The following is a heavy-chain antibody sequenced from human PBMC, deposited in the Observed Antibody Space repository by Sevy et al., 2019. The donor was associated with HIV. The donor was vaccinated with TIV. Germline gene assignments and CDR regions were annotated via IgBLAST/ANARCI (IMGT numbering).Heavy chain of an antibody. CDR2: IKSKTDGGTT. V-gene: IGHV3-15*01. D-gene: IGHD3-10*01. J-gene: IGHJ4*02. CDR1: GFTFSNAW. Sequence: GGSLRLSCAASGFTFSNAWMSWVRQAPGKGLEWVGRIKSKTDGGTTDYAAPVKGRFTISRDDSKNTLYLQMNSLKTEDTAMYYCTTEISMVRGPFDCWGQGTLVTVSS. CDR3: TTEISMVRGPFDC.